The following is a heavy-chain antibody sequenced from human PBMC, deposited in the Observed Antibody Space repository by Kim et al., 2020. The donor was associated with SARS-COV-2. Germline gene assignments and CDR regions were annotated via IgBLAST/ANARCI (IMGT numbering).Heavy chain of an antibody. CDR2: INHSGST. D-gene: IGHD3-10*01. CDR3: ARGAGPITMVRGVINFDY. J-gene: IGHJ4*02. V-gene: IGHV4-34*01. CDR1: GGSFSGYY. Sequence: SETLSLTCAVYGGSFSGYYWSWIRQPPGKGLEWIGEINHSGSTNYNPSLKSRVTISVDTSKNQFSLKLSSVTAADTAVYYCARGAGPITMVRGVINFDYWGQGTLVTVSS.